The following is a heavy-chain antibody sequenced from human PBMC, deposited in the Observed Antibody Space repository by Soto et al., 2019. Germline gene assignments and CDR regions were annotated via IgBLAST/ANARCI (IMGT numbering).Heavy chain of an antibody. V-gene: IGHV1-69*12. CDR2: IVPLFGTA. CDR1: GGTFGNTA. J-gene: IGHJ5*02. D-gene: IGHD3-3*01. CDR3: ARDGEPGYSFWSGPLGGGRFDP. Sequence: QVQLVQSGAEVKEPGSSVNVSCKTSGGTFGNTAVTWVRQVPGQGLEWIGGIVPLFGTANYAQKFRGRVMITADESTSTASGDMSSLRSDDTAIYDCARDGEPGYSFWSGPLGGGRFDPWGQGTLVTVSS.